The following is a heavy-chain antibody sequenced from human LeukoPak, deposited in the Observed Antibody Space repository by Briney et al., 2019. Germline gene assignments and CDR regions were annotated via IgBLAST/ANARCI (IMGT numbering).Heavy chain of an antibody. D-gene: IGHD1-26*01. Sequence: PGGSLRLSCAASGFTFSRYWMGWVPQAPGKGLEWVANIKKDGNQKYYVDSVKGRFTISRDNAQNSLYLQMNSLRAEDRAVYYCAKDSLVGATPFIFDYWGQGTLVTVSS. J-gene: IGHJ4*02. CDR2: IKKDGNQK. CDR3: AKDSLVGATPFIFDY. V-gene: IGHV3-7*03. CDR1: GFTFSRYW.